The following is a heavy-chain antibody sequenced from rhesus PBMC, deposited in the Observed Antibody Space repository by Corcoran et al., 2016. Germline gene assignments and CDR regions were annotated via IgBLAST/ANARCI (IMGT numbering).Heavy chain of an antibody. J-gene: IGHJ4*01. CDR1: GYTFPDHY. D-gene: IGHD3-16*01. CDR2: VDPEDGEA. Sequence: EVQLVQSGAEVKKPGASVKISCKASGYTFPDHYRPWLRQAAGKGLAWMGGVDPEDGEADYAQKFQDRGTITADMSTDTAYMELSSLRSEDTAVYYCARGEYYSGSYYPFDYWGQGVLVTVSS. V-gene: IGHV1-111*02. CDR3: ARGEYYSGSYYPFDY.